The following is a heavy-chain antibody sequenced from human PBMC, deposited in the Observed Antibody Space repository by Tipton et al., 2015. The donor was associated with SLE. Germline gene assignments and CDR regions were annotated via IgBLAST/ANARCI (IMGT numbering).Heavy chain of an antibody. D-gene: IGHD6-13*01. CDR3: ARARGPGIAAAGLFDY. CDR1: GYTFTSYG. J-gene: IGHJ4*02. Sequence: QSGPEVKKPGASVKVSCKASGYTFTSYGISWVRQAPGQGLEWMGRIIPIFGTANYAQKFQGRVTITADESTSTAYMELSSLRSEDTAVYYCARARGPGIAAAGLFDYWGQGTLVTVSS. V-gene: IGHV1-69*13. CDR2: IIPIFGTA.